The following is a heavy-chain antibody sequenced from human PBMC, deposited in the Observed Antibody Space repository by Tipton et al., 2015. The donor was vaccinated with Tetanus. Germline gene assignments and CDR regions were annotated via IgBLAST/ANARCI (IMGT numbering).Heavy chain of an antibody. CDR2: IYYSGST. Sequence: TLTLTCTVSGDSISRGGYSWNWIRQHPEKGLEWIGNIYYSGSTYSSPSLKSRVSLSMDTSKNQFLLRLTSVTAAETAVYYCARDGGSAGTAHYWLGPWGQAASVSVSS. D-gene: IGHD6-13*01. CDR3: ARDGGSAGTAHYWLGP. J-gene: IGHJ5*02. CDR1: GDSISRGGYS. V-gene: IGHV4-31*03.